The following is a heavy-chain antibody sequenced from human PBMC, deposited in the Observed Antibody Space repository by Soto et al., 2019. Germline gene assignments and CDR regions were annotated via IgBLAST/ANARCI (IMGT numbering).Heavy chain of an antibody. D-gene: IGHD2-21*02. CDR1: ADTFTSYY. CDR3: ARWGSGCNGSDYYFVESEKWFDP. V-gene: IGHV1-46*01. J-gene: IGHJ5*01. Sequence: ASVKVSCKAPADTFTSYYIHWVRQAPGHGLEWMGIINPNGGSTRFAQTFQGRITMTTDTSTSTVYMELRSLRSEDTAIYYCARWGSGCNGSDYYFVESEKWFDPWGQGTQVTVSS. CDR2: INPNGGST.